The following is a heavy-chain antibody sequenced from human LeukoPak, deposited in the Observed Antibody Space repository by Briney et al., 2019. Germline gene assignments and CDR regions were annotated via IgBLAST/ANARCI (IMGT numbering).Heavy chain of an antibody. CDR3: AKGTLTKTHGISWDPFDY. Sequence: QAGGSLRLSCAASGFTFSGYAMSWVRQAPEKGLEWVSAIGGPGFTTHYADSVKGRFTISRDNSQSTLYLQMNSLRAEDTAVYYCAKGTLTKTHGISWDPFDYWGQGTLVTVSS. CDR2: IGGPGFTT. CDR1: GFTFSGYA. J-gene: IGHJ4*02. D-gene: IGHD6-13*01. V-gene: IGHV3-23*01.